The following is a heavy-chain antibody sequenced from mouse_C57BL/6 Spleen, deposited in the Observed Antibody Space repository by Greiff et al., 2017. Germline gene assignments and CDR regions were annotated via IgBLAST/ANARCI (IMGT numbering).Heavy chain of an antibody. J-gene: IGHJ2*01. CDR1: GYTFTSYW. V-gene: IGHV1-64*01. Sequence: QVQLQQPGAELVKPGASVKLSCKASGYTFTSYWMHWVKQRPGQGLEWIGMIHPNSGSTNYNEKFKSKATLTVDKSSSTAYMQISSLTYEDSAVYYCANLLSTTVVATRDYWGQGTTLTVSS. D-gene: IGHD1-1*01. CDR3: ANLLSTTVVATRDY. CDR2: IHPNSGST.